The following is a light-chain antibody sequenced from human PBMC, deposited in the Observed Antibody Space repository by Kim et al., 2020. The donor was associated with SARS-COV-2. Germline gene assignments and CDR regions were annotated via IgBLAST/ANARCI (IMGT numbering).Light chain of an antibody. CDR2: QDS. CDR1: KLGDKY. CDR3: QAWDSSNEV. Sequence: SYELTQPPSVSVSPGQTASITCSGDKLGDKYACWYQQKPGQSPVLVIYQDSKRPSGIPERFSGSNSGNTATLTISGTQAMDEAEHYCQAWDSSNEVFGIG. V-gene: IGLV3-1*01. J-gene: IGLJ1*01.